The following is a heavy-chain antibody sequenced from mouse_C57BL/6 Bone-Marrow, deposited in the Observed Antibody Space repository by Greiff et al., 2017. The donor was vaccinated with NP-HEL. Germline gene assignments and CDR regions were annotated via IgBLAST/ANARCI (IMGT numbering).Heavy chain of an antibody. J-gene: IGHJ4*01. CDR2: ISSGGSYT. Sequence: DVKLQESGGDLVKPGGSLKLSCAASGFTFSSYGMSWVRQTPDKRLEWVATISSGGSYTYYPDSVKGRFTISRDNAKNTLYLQMSSLKSEDTAMYYCARHIDDSYAMDYWGQGTSVTVSS. CDR1: GFTFSSYG. CDR3: ARHIDDSYAMDY. D-gene: IGHD2-3*01. V-gene: IGHV5-6*02.